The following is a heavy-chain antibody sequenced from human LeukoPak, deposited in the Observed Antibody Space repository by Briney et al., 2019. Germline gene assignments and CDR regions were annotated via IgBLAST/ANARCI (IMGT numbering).Heavy chain of an antibody. D-gene: IGHD6-6*01. CDR2: ISGSGGST. J-gene: IGHJ4*02. V-gene: IGHV3-23*01. CDR3: AKGVGAARPTRMVYFDY. CDR1: GFTFSSYA. Sequence: GGSLRLSCAASGFTFSSYAMSWVRQAPGKGLEWVSAISGSGGSTYYADSVEGRFTISRDNSKNTLYLQMNSLRAEDTAVYYCAKGVGAARPTRMVYFDYWGQGTLVTVSS.